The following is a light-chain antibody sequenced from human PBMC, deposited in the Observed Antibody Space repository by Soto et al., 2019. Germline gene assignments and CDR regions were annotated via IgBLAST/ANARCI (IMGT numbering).Light chain of an antibody. CDR3: VQGTHWPWT. V-gene: IGKV2-30*02. CDR2: EVS. CDR1: QSLIHSDGNTY. J-gene: IGKJ1*01. Sequence: DVVMTQSPLFLPVTLGQPASISCRSSQSLIHSDGNTYLSWFQQRPGQSPRRLIYEVSDRDSGVPARFTGSGSGTDFTLKISRVEAEDVGVYYCVQGTHWPWTFGQGTEVEVK.